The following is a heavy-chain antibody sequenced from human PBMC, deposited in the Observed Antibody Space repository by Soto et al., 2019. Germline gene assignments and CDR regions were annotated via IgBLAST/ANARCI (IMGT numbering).Heavy chain of an antibody. D-gene: IGHD3-22*01. Sequence: GGAPRPSFAAPGFTFCSYAMSWGRPAPGKGLEWVSAISGSGGTTDYAAPVKGRFTISRDDSKNTLYLQMNSLKTEDTAVYYCTTGIVVVIPSGMDVWGQGTTVTVSS. V-gene: IGHV3-23*01. J-gene: IGHJ6*02. CDR2: ISGSGGTT. CDR1: GFTFCSYA. CDR3: TTGIVVVIPSGMDV.